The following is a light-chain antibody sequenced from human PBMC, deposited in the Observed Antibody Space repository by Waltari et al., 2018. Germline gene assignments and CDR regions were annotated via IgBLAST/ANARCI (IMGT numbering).Light chain of an antibody. Sequence: EIVMTQSPATLSVSPGERATLSCRASQRVSSTLAWYQQKPGPPPRLLIYGASTRATATPARFSGSGSGTEFTLAISSLQSEDFAVYYCQQYYEWPLTFGGGTKVEIK. J-gene: IGKJ4*01. CDR3: QQYYEWPLT. CDR2: GAS. V-gene: IGKV3D-15*01. CDR1: QRVSST.